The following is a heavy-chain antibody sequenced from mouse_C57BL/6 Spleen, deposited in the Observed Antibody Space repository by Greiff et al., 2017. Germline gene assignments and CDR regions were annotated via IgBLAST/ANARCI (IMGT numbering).Heavy chain of an antibody. J-gene: IGHJ2*01. CDR2: ISDGGSYT. CDR3: ARTYGNYDYFDY. V-gene: IGHV5-4*03. D-gene: IGHD2-1*01. Sequence: EVKLMESGGGLVKPGGSLKLSCAASGFTFSSYAMSWVRQTPEKRLEWVATISDGGSYTYYPDNVKGRFTISRDNAKNNLYLQMSHLKSEDTAMYYCARTYGNYDYFDYWGQGTTLTVSS. CDR1: GFTFSSYA.